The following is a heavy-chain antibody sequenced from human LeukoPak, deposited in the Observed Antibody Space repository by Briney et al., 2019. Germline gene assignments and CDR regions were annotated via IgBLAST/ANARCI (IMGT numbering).Heavy chain of an antibody. D-gene: IGHD6-19*01. CDR2: ISGSGGST. CDR3: AKGSAVTPGYFDY. V-gene: IGHV3-23*01. J-gene: IGHJ4*02. CDR1: GFTFSSYA. Sequence: PGGSLSLSCAASGFTFSSYAMSWVRQAPGKGLEWVSAISGSGGSTYYADSVKGRFTISRDNSKNTLYLQMNSLRAEDTAVYYCAKGSAVTPGYFDYWGQGTLVTVSS.